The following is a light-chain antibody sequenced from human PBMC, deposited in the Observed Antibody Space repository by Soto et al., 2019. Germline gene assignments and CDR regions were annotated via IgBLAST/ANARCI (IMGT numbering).Light chain of an antibody. CDR1: SSDVGSYNY. CDR3: SSYSGSNNPYV. Sequence: QSALTQPPSASGSPGQSVTISCTGTSSDVGSYNYVSWYQQYPGKAPKLMIYEVTKRHSGVPDRFSGPKSGNTASLTVSGLQAEDEADYYCSSYSGSNNPYVFGSGTKLTVL. V-gene: IGLV2-8*01. J-gene: IGLJ1*01. CDR2: EVT.